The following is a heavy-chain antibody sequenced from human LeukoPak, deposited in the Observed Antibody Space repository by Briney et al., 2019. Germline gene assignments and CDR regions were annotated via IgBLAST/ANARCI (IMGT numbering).Heavy chain of an antibody. CDR1: DDSITMYY. Sequence: ASETLSLTCSVSDDSITMYYWTWIRQPPGKGLEWIGYVDHTGSTNFNPSLNGRVSISRDTTNNLFSLRLRSVTAADTAVYFCARGRVSSSTWYSTYYYYFYMDVWGKGTTVTVSS. V-gene: IGHV4-59*01. D-gene: IGHD1-1*01. CDR2: VDHTGST. CDR3: ARGRVSSSTWYSTYYYYFYMDV. J-gene: IGHJ6*03.